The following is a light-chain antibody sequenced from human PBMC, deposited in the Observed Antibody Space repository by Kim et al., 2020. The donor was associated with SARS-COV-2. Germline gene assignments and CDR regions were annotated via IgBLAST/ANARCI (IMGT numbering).Light chain of an antibody. CDR1: QSIRTP. Sequence: EIVLTQSPAMLSVSPGARATLSCRASQSIRTPLAWYQQKPGQAPSLLIFGASTRAAGTPARFSGSGSATDFSLIISSLQSDDYAVYYYHQYYNWPAWTFGQGTKVDIK. CDR2: GAS. CDR3: HQYYNWPAWT. J-gene: IGKJ1*01. V-gene: IGKV3-15*01.